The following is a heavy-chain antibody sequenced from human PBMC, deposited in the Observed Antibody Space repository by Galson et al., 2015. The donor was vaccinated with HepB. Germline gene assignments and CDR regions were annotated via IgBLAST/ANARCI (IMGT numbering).Heavy chain of an antibody. V-gene: IGHV3-15*01. CDR2: IKSKTDGGTT. CDR1: GFTFSNAW. CDR3: TTSESSSSLCYFDY. D-gene: IGHD6-6*01. J-gene: IGHJ4*02. Sequence: SLRLSCAASGFTFSNAWMSWVRQAPGKGLEWVGRIKSKTDGGTTDYAAPVKGRFTISRDDSKNTLYLQMNSLKTEDTAVYYCTTSESSSSLCYFDYWGQGTLVTVSS.